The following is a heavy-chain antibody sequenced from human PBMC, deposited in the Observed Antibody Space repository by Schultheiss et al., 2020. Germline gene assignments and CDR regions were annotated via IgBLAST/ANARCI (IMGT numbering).Heavy chain of an antibody. V-gene: IGHV4-34*01. D-gene: IGHD3-16*01. CDR2: VYYTGTT. J-gene: IGHJ5*02. CDR3: ARPWGAYNWFDP. Sequence: SETLSLTCAVYGGSFSGYYWGWIRQPPGKGLECIGTVYYTGTTYYNPSLKSRVTISLDTSKNQFSLTLSSVTAADTAVYYCARPWGAYNWFDPWGQGTLVTVSS. CDR1: GGSFSGYY.